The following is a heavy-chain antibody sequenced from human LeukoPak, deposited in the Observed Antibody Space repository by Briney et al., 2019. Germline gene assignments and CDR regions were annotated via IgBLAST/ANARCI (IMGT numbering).Heavy chain of an antibody. CDR2: ISAYNGNT. Sequence: ASVKVSCKASGYTFTGYYMHWVRQAPGQGLEWMGWISAYNGNTNYAQKLQGRVTMTTDTSTSTAYMELRSLRSDDTAVYYCARVAGGYSSSWYFVDWGQGTLVTVSS. V-gene: IGHV1-18*04. D-gene: IGHD6-13*01. CDR3: ARVAGGYSSSWYFVD. CDR1: GYTFTGYY. J-gene: IGHJ4*02.